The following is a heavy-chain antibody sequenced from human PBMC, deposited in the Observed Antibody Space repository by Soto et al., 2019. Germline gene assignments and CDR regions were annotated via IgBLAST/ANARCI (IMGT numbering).Heavy chain of an antibody. V-gene: IGHV3-23*01. Sequence: HPGGSLRLSCAASGFTFSSYAMSWVHQAPGKGLEWVSAISGSGGSTYYADSVKGRFTTSRDNSKNTLYLQMNSLRAEDTAVYYCAKDRMGYYDSSGYYYTPDYYYYYGMDVWGQGTTVTVSS. D-gene: IGHD3-22*01. CDR3: AKDRMGYYDSSGYYYTPDYYYYYGMDV. J-gene: IGHJ6*02. CDR2: ISGSGGST. CDR1: GFTFSSYA.